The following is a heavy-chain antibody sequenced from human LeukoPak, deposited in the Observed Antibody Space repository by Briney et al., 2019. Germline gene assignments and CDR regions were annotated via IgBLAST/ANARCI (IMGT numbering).Heavy chain of an antibody. CDR2: ISAYNGNT. CDR1: GYTFTSYG. CDR3: ARDFYYYGSGSYYNADY. J-gene: IGHJ4*02. D-gene: IGHD3-10*01. V-gene: IGHV1-18*01. Sequence: ASVKDSCKASGYTFTSYGISWVRQAPGQGLEWMGWISAYNGNTNYAQKLQGRVTMTTDTSTSTAYMELRSLRSDDTAVYYCARDFYYYGSGSYYNADYWGQGTLVTVSS.